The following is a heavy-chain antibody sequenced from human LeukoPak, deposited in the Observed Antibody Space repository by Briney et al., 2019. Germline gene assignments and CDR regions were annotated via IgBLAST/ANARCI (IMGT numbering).Heavy chain of an antibody. CDR2: ISAYNGNT. V-gene: IGHV1-18*01. CDR1: GYTFTSYG. D-gene: IGHD2-2*01. Sequence: ASVNVSCKASGYTFTSYGISWVRQAPGQGLEWMGWISAYNGNTNYAQKLQGRVTMTTDTSTSTAYMELRSLRSDDTAVYYCARDLGDIVVVPAADYFDYWGQGTLVTVSS. J-gene: IGHJ4*02. CDR3: ARDLGDIVVVPAADYFDY.